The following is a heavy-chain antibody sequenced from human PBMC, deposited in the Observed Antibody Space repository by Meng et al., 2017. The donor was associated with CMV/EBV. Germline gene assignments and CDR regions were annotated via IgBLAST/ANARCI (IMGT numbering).Heavy chain of an antibody. CDR1: GFTVSSYW. Sequence: GGSLRLSCAASGFTVSSYWMSWVRQAPGKGLEWVANIKQDGSEKYYVDSVKGRFTISRDNAKNSLYLQMNSLRAEDTAVYYCARDPLGYCSSTSCYTNAFDIWGQGTMVTVSS. D-gene: IGHD2-2*02. J-gene: IGHJ3*02. V-gene: IGHV3-7*01. CDR2: IKQDGSEK. CDR3: ARDPLGYCSSTSCYTNAFDI.